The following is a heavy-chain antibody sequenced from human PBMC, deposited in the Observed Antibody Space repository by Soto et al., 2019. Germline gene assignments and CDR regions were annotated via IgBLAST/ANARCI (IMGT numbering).Heavy chain of an antibody. CDR1: GFTFSDYY. D-gene: IGHD4-17*01. V-gene: IGHV3-11*01. CDR2: SSSSGSTI. CDR3: ERDLPMTTVPNWFHP. J-gene: IGHJ5*02. Sequence: QVQLVESGGGWVKPGGSLRLSCAASGFTFSDYYMSWIRQAPGKRLEWVSYSSSSGSTIYYADSVKGRFTISRDNAKNSLYLQRNSLRAEDTAVDYCERDLPMTTVPNWFHPWGQGTLVTVSS.